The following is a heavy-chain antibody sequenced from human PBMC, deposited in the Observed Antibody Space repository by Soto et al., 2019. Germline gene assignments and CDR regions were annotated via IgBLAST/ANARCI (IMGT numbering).Heavy chain of an antibody. CDR3: ARELCTDTSCYGVDY. CDR2: ISTYNGDT. CDR1: GYTLTSYG. D-gene: IGHD2-2*01. J-gene: IGHJ4*02. V-gene: IGHV1-18*01. Sequence: QVQLVQSATEVEKPGASVKVSCKASGYTLTSYGLSWVRQVPGQGLEWMGWISTYNGDTYYAQSLQDRVTMTTDTSTTTAYMELRNLRDDDTAMYYCARELCTDTSCYGVDYGGQGTLVTVSS.